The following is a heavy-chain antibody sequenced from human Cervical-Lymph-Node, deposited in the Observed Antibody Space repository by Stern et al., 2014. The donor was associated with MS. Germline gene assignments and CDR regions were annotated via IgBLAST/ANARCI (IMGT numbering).Heavy chain of an antibody. CDR2: IETKSEGGTT. Sequence: EMQLVESGGGLVKPGGSLRLSCAVSGFTFSAAWMTWVRQTPGKGLEWVGRIETKSEGGTTDYAAPATGRFSISRDDSNDIMYLHMNNLKTEDTGFYYCTTRWPRTFFEYWGQGVLGAVSS. J-gene: IGHJ4*02. CDR1: GFTFSAAW. D-gene: IGHD5-24*01. V-gene: IGHV3-15*04. CDR3: TTRWPRTFFEY.